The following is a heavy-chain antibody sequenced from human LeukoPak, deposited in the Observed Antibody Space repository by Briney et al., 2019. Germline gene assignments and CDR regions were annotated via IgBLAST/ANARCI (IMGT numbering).Heavy chain of an antibody. CDR1: GYTFTSYY. CDR3: ALRMEDSSGYYFFDY. D-gene: IGHD3-22*01. V-gene: IGHV1-46*01. CDR2: INPSGGST. Sequence: ASVKVSCKASGYTFTSYYMHWVRQAPGQGLEWMGIINPSGGSTSYAQKFQGRVTMTRDTSTSTVYMELSSLRSEDTAVYYCALRMEDSSGYYFFDYWGQGTLVTVSS. J-gene: IGHJ4*02.